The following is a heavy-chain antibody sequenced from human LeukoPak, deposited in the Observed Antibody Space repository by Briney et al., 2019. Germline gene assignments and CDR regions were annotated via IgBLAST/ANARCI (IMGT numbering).Heavy chain of an antibody. J-gene: IGHJ4*02. CDR2: IYYSGST. CDR1: GGSISNGVYY. Sequence: PSETLSLTCTVSGGSISNGVYYWRWIRQHPGKGLEWIGYIYYSGSTYYSPSLKSRLTMSVDTSKNQFSLKLSSVTAADTAVYYCARDLGGGSFDFWGQGTLVTVSS. D-gene: IGHD2-15*01. CDR3: ARDLGGGSFDF. V-gene: IGHV4-31*03.